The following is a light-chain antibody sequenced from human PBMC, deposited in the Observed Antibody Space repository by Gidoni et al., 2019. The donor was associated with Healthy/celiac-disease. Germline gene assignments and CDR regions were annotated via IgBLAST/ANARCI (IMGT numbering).Light chain of an antibody. CDR3: QQSYSTLRLT. J-gene: IGKJ4*01. CDR2: AAS. V-gene: IGKV1-39*01. CDR1: QSISSY. Sequence: DIQMTKSPSSLSASVGDRVTITCRASQSISSYLNWYQQKPGKAPKLLIYAASSLQSGVPSRFSGSGSGTDFTLTISSLQPEDFATYYCQQSYSTLRLTFGGGTKVEIK.